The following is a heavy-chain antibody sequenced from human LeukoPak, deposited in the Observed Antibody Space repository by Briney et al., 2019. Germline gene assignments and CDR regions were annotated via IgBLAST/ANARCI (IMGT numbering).Heavy chain of an antibody. V-gene: IGHV3-7*01. CDR1: GFTFSSYW. CDR2: IKQDGSEK. CDR3: AREGYYDSSGYYWTGFDP. J-gene: IGHJ5*02. Sequence: PGGSLRLSCAASGFTFSSYWMSWVRQAPGKGLEWVANIKQDGSEKYYVDSVKGRFTISRDNAKNSLYLQMNSLRAEDTAVYYCAREGYYDSSGYYWTGFDPWGQGTLVTVSS. D-gene: IGHD3-22*01.